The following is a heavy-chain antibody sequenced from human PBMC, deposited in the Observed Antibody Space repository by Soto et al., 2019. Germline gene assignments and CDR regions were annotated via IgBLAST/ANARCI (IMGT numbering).Heavy chain of an antibody. V-gene: IGHV1-69*13. D-gene: IGHD3-22*01. J-gene: IGHJ4*02. CDR3: ARGRADLYYYDSSGYGGFDY. Sequence: SVKVSCKASGGTFSSYAISWVRQAPGQGLEWMGGIIPIFGTANYAQKFQGRVTIAADESTSTAYMELSSLRSEDTAVYYRARGRADLYYYDSSGYGGFDYWGQGTLVTVSS. CDR1: GGTFSSYA. CDR2: IIPIFGTA.